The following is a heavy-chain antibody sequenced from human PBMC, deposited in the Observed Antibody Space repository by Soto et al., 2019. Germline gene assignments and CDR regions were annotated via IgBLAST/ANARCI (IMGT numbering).Heavy chain of an antibody. V-gene: IGHV4-39*01. J-gene: IGHJ4*02. CDR3: TRHAIGVVVPAAIRN. CDR2: IYYTGTS. CDR1: GGSISSSSYY. Sequence: XETLSLTCAVSGGSISSSSYYWDWIRQPPGKGLEWIGTIYYTGTSNYNPSLKSRVTISVDTSKNQFSLNLSSVTAADTAVYYCTRHAIGVVVPAAIRNWGQGSLVTVSS. D-gene: IGHD2-15*01.